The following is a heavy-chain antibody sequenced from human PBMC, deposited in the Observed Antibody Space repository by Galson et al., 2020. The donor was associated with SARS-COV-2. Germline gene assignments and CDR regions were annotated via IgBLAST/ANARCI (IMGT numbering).Heavy chain of an antibody. CDR2: ISSSSSTI. CDR3: ARDLGGATNP. CDR1: GFTFSSYS. V-gene: IGHV3-48*01. D-gene: IGHD1-26*01. J-gene: IGHJ5*02. Sequence: GGSLRLSCAASGFTFSSYSMNWVRQAPGKGLEWVSYISSSSSTIYYADSVKGRFTISRDNAKNSLYLQMNSLRAEDTAVYYCARDLGGATNPWGQGTLVTVSS.